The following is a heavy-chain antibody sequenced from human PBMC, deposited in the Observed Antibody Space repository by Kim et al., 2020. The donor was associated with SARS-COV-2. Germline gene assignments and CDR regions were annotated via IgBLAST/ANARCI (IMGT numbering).Heavy chain of an antibody. Sequence: SETLSLSCTVSGYSISSGYYWGWIRQPPGKGLEWIGSIYHSGSTYYNPSLKSRVTISVDTSKNQFSLKLSSVTAADTAVYYCAREAHDYGDYVYFQHWG. CDR2: IYHSGST. CDR1: GYSISSGYY. CDR3: AREAHDYGDYVYFQH. D-gene: IGHD4-17*01. V-gene: IGHV4-38-2*02. J-gene: IGHJ1*01.